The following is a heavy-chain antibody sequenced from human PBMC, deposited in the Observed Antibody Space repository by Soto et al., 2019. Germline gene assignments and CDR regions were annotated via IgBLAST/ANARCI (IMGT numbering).Heavy chain of an antibody. D-gene: IGHD4-17*01. CDR2: ISGSGGST. CDR3: AKDQAVTTNYYYYYYGMDV. J-gene: IGHJ6*02. V-gene: IGHV3-23*01. Sequence: EVQLLESGGGLVQPGGSLRLSCAASGFTFSSYAMSWVRQAPGKGLEWVSAISGSGGSTYYADSVKGRFTISRDNSKNTLYLQMNSLRAEDTAVYYCAKDQAVTTNYYYYYYGMDVGGQGTTVTVSS. CDR1: GFTFSSYA.